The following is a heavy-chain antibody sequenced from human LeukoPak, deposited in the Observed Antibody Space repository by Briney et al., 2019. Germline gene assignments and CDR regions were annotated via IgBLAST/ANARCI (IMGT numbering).Heavy chain of an antibody. J-gene: IGHJ3*02. CDR3: ARDTVLNAFDI. V-gene: IGHV4-59*01. CDR2: IYYSGST. CDR1: GGSISSYY. Sequence: SETQSLTCTVSGGSISSYYWSWIRQPPGKGLEWIGYIYYSGSTNYNPSLKSRVTISVDTSKNQFSLKLSSVTAADTAVYYCARDTVLNAFDIWGQGTMVTVSS. D-gene: IGHD2-15*01.